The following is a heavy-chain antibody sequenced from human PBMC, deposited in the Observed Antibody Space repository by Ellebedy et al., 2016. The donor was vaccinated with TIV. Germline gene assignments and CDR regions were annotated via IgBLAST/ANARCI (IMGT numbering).Heavy chain of an antibody. V-gene: IGHV4-30-2*01. J-gene: IGHJ3*02. CDR1: GGSISSGGYS. CDR3: ARGITIFGEDAFDI. Sequence: MPSETLSLTCAVSGGSISSGGYSWSWIRQPPGKGLEWIGYIYHSGSTYYNPSLKSRVTISVDRSKNQFSLKLSSVTAADTAVYYCARGITIFGEDAFDIWGKGQWSPSLQ. D-gene: IGHD3-3*01. CDR2: IYHSGST.